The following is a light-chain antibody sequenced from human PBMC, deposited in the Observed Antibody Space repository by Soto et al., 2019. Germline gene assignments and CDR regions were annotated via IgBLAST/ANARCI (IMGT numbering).Light chain of an antibody. J-gene: IGLJ2*01. CDR1: SSNIGNNY. CDR2: DNN. V-gene: IGLV1-51*01. CDR3: GTWDSSAVV. Sequence: QSVLMQPPSVSAAPGQKVTISCSGSSSNIGNNYVSWYQQLPGTAPKLLIYDNNKRPSGIPDRFSGSKSGTSATLGITGLQTGDEADYYCGTWDSSAVVFGGGTKVTVL.